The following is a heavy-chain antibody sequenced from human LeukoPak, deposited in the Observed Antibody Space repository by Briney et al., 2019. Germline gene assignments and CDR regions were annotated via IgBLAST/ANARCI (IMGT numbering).Heavy chain of an antibody. V-gene: IGHV3-30*03. CDR3: ARVVRSSPDY. CDR1: GFTFSSYG. Sequence: GGSLRLSCAASGFTFSSYGMHWVCQAPGKGLEWVAVTSYDGSNKYYADSVKGRFTISRDNSKNTLCLQMNSLRAEDTAVYYCARVVRSSPDYWGQGTLVTVSS. D-gene: IGHD2-15*01. J-gene: IGHJ4*02. CDR2: TSYDGSNK.